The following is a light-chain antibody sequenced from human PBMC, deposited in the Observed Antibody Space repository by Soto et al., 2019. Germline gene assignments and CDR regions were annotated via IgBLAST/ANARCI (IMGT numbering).Light chain of an antibody. CDR2: WAS. CDR1: QTVFYSSRNRSY. J-gene: IGKJ4*01. CDR3: QQYFRTPLT. V-gene: IGKV4-1*01. Sequence: DIVMTQSPDSLSVSLGERVTISCKSSQTVFYSSRNRSYLAWYQQKPRQPPNLLIYWASTRESGVPDRFSGSGSGTDFTLSISNLQAEDVAVYYCQQYFRTPLTFGGGTKVEIK.